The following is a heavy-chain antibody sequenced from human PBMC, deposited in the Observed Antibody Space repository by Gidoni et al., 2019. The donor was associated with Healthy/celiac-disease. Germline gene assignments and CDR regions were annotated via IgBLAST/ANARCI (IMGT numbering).Heavy chain of an antibody. CDR3: ASGGSSSWKAFDY. V-gene: IGHV3-53*02. Sequence: EVQLVETGGGLIQPGGSLRLSCAASGFTVSSNYMSWVRQARGKGLEWVPVIYSGGSTYYADSVKGRFTISRDNSKNTLYLQMNSLRAEDTAVYYCASGGSSSWKAFDYWGQGTLVTVSS. CDR1: GFTVSSNY. CDR2: IYSGGST. J-gene: IGHJ4*02. D-gene: IGHD6-13*01.